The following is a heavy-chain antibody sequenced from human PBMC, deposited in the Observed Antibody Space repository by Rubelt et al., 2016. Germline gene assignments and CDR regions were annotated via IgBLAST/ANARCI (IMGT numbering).Heavy chain of an antibody. D-gene: IGHD6-19*01. Sequence: TVSGGSISGYFWSWIRQPPGKGLEWIGYIYYSGSTNYNSSLKSRVTISVDTSKNQFSLKVRSVTAADTAVYYCAREVPVDGTAFDPWGQGTLVTVSS. J-gene: IGHJ5*02. CDR3: AREVPVDGTAFDP. V-gene: IGHV4-59*01. CDR2: IYYSGST. CDR1: GGSISGYF.